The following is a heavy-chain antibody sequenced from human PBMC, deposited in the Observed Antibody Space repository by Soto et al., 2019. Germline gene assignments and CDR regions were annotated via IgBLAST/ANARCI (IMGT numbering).Heavy chain of an antibody. V-gene: IGHV4-31*03. J-gene: IGHJ5*02. CDR2: IYYSGST. CDR1: GGSISSGGYY. CDR3: ARVAVGSVYNWVDP. D-gene: IGHD6-19*01. Sequence: PSATQSLTCPVSGGSISSGGYYWRWIRPHPGKGLEWIGYIYYSGSTYYNPSLKSRVTISVDTSKNQFSLKLSSVTAADTAVDDCARVAVGSVYNWVDPWGQGTLVTFSS.